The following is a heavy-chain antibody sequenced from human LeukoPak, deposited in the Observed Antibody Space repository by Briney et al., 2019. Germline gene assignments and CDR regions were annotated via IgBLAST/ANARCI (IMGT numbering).Heavy chain of an antibody. CDR1: GYTFTGYY. J-gene: IGHJ4*02. Sequence: ASVKVSCKASGYTFTGYYMHWVRQAPGQGLEWMGWINPKSGGTNYAQKFQGRVTMTRDTSISTAYMELSRLRSDDTAVYYCARAGRSGSYYGEFDYWGQGTLVTVSS. CDR2: INPKSGGT. V-gene: IGHV1-2*02. D-gene: IGHD1-26*01. CDR3: ARAGRSGSYYGEFDY.